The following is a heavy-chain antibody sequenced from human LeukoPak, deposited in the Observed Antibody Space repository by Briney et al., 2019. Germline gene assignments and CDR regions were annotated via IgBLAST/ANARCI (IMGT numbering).Heavy chain of an antibody. Sequence: GGSLRLSCAASGFTFSNAWMSWVRQAPGKGLEWVGRILSKIDGGTTDYAAPVKGRFTISRDDSKKTLYLQMNSLKTEDTAVYYCTTFDMGSYVLDVWGLGATVTVSS. J-gene: IGHJ6*02. CDR3: TTFDMGSYVLDV. CDR2: ILSKIDGGTT. V-gene: IGHV3-15*01. CDR1: GFTFSNAW. D-gene: IGHD3-10*02.